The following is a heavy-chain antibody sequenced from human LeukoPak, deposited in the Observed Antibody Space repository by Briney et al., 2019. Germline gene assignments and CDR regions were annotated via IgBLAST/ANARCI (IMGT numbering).Heavy chain of an antibody. D-gene: IGHD3-10*01. Sequence: SETLSLTCSVSGGSTSSTNYYWGWIRQPPGKGLEWIGSIYHSGSTYYNPSLKSRVTISVDTSKNQFSLKLSSVTAADTAVYYCARARYYGSGSYYTEYHYFDYWGQGTLVTVSS. CDR3: ARARYYGSGSYYTEYHYFDY. J-gene: IGHJ4*02. V-gene: IGHV4-39*07. CDR1: GGSTSSTNYY. CDR2: IYHSGST.